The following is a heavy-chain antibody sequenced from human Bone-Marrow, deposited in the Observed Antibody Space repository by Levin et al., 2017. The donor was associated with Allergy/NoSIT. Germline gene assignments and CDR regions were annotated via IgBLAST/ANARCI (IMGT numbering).Heavy chain of an antibody. CDR2: ISGSGGST. Sequence: PGESLKISCAASGITFSSDALTWVRQAPGKGLEWVSTISGSGGSTYYADSVKGRFTISRDSSKNKLYLQMNSLRAEDTAIYYCAKRTGYWPYGSGTYEDYWGQGTLVTVSS. V-gene: IGHV3-23*01. D-gene: IGHD3-10*01. CDR3: AKRTGYWPYGSGTYEDY. J-gene: IGHJ4*02. CDR1: GITFSSDA.